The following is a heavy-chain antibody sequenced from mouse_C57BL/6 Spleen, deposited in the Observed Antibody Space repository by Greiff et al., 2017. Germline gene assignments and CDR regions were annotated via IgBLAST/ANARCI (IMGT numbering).Heavy chain of an antibody. Sequence: QVQLKESGAELMKPGASVKLSCKATGYTFTGYWIEWVKQRPGHGLEWIGEILPGSGSTNYNEKFKGKATFTADTSSNTAYMQLSGLTTEDSAIYYCAREGLGQGDYWGQGTTLTVSS. CDR3: AREGLGQGDY. CDR1: GYTFTGYW. CDR2: ILPGSGST. V-gene: IGHV1-9*01. J-gene: IGHJ2*01. D-gene: IGHD2-4*01.